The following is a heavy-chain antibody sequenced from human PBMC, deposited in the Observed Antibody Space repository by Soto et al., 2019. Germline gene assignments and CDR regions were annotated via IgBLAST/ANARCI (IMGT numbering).Heavy chain of an antibody. V-gene: IGHV4-39*01. D-gene: IGHD2-15*01. J-gene: IGHJ4*02. CDR3: ARHTPAISISDH. Sequence: GWIRQPPGKGLEWIASIKYSGTTFYNPSLKSRVTLSVDTSKNQFALKLSSVTAAETAVYYCARHTPAISISDHWGQGTLVTVSS. CDR2: IKYSGTT.